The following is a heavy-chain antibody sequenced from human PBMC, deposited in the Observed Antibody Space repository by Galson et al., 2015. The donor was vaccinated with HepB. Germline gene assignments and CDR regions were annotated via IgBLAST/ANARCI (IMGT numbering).Heavy chain of an antibody. CDR1: GGTFSSRT. J-gene: IGHJ4*02. V-gene: IGHV1-69*13. CDR2: IIPIFGSG. D-gene: IGHD3-22*01. CDR3: ARQYDTSGYYPY. Sequence: SVKVSCRASGGTFSSRTISWVRQAPGQGLEWMGGIIPIFGSGNYAQKFQGRVTLTADESTSTNYMELRSLRSEDTAIYYCARQYDTSGYYPYWGQGTLVTVSS.